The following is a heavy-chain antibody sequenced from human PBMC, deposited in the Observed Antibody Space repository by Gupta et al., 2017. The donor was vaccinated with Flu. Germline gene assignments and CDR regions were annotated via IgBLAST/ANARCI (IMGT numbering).Heavy chain of an antibody. V-gene: IGHV3-33*01. D-gene: IGHD1-26*01. CDR2: IYSDGSNK. CDR3: AREGGANSRAGLDY. CDR1: GFPFNIYG. Sequence: QVQLVESGGGVVQPGRSLRLSCAASGFPFNIYGMQWVRQAPGKGLEWVALIYSDGSNKFYADSVKGRFSISRDSSKNTVYLQMNSLRAEDTAVYYCAREGGANSRAGLDYWGQGTLVTVSS. J-gene: IGHJ4*02.